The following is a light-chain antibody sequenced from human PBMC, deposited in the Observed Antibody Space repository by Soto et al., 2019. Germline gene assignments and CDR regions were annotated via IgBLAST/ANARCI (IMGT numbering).Light chain of an antibody. CDR2: GNR. CDR1: ASNLGGNP. CDR3: HSYDSDMRAVV. Sequence: QSVLTQPPSVSGTPGQKVSISCSGSASNLGGNPVNWYQHLPGAAPKLLIYGNRNRPLGVPDRFSGSKSGTSVSLAITGLQAEDEADYYCHSYDSDMRAVVFGGGTKVTVL. J-gene: IGLJ2*01. V-gene: IGLV1-40*01.